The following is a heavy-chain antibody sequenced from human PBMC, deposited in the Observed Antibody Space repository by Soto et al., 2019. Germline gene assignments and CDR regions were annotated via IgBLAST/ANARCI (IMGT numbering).Heavy chain of an antibody. V-gene: IGHV4-59*08. CDR3: ARHNYLAQSTYFHY. D-gene: IGHD1-1*01. Sequence: SGTLSLTCTVSGGSISSYYWSWIRQPPGKGQEWIGYIYYSGSTNYNPSLKSRVTISVDTSKNQFSLKLNSMTAADTAVYYCARHNYLAQSTYFHYWGQGILVTFS. J-gene: IGHJ4*02. CDR2: IYYSGST. CDR1: GGSISSYY.